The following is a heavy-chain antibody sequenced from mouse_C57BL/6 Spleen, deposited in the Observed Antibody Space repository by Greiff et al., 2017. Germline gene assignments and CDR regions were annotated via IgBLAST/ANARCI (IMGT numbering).Heavy chain of an antibody. CDR1: GYTFTDYY. V-gene: IGHV1-76*01. D-gene: IGHD2-4*01. Sequence: QVQLQQSGAELVRPGASVKLSCKASGYTFTDYYINWVKQRPGQGLEWIARIYPGSGNTYYNEKFKGKATLTAEKSSSTAYMQLSSLTSEDSAVYFCARGDYDYAVAYWGQGTLVTVSA. CDR3: ARGDYDYAVAY. J-gene: IGHJ3*01. CDR2: IYPGSGNT.